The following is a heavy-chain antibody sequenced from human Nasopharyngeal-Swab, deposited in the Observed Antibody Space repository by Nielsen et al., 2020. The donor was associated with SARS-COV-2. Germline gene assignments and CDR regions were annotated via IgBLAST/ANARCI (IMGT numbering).Heavy chain of an antibody. Sequence: GGSLRLSCAASGFTFNNYNFNWVRQAPGKGLEWVSSISSSSSYIYYADSVKGRFTISRDNAKNSLYLQMNSLRAEDTAVYYCARGLSHYELSGYPEDWGQGTLVTVSS. CDR3: ARGLSHYELSGYPED. J-gene: IGHJ4*02. CDR2: ISSSSSYI. V-gene: IGHV3-21*01. D-gene: IGHD3-22*01. CDR1: GFTFNNYN.